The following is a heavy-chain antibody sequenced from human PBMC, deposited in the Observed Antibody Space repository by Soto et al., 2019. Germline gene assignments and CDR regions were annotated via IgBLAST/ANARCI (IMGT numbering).Heavy chain of an antibody. J-gene: IGHJ6*02. D-gene: IGHD6-19*01. CDR3: ARDIIAVAGSSPYYYGMDV. V-gene: IGHV3-21*01. CDR1: GFTFSNYW. CDR2: ISSSSSYI. Sequence: GGSLRLSCAASGFTFSNYWMHWVRQAPGKGLEWVSSISSSSSYIYYADSVKGRFTISRDNAKNSLYLQMNSLRAEDTAVYYCARDIIAVAGSSPYYYGMDVWGQGTTVTVSS.